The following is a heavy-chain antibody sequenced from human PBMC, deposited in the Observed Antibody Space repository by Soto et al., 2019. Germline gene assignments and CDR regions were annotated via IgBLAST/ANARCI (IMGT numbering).Heavy chain of an antibody. V-gene: IGHV3-23*01. CDR1: GFTFSSYA. CDR3: AKDSRRSAGYYYYGMDV. CDR2: ISDSGGST. Sequence: PGGSLRLSCAASGFTFSSYAMSWVRQAPGKGLEWVSVISDSGGSTYYADSVKGRFTISRDISKNTLSLQMNSLRAEDTAVYYCAKDSRRSAGYYYYGMDVWGQGTTVTVSS. J-gene: IGHJ6*02.